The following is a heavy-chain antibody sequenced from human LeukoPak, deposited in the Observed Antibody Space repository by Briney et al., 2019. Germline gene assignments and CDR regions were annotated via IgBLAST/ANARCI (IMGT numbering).Heavy chain of an antibody. Sequence: SETLSLTCTVSGDSVSSSSSYCGGIRQPPGKGLEFIGSMYYSGNTYYNSSLKSRVTISVDTSKNQLSLKLSSVTAADTAVYFCVRHPPYYFDSIARWGQGTLVTVSS. CDR3: VRHPPYYFDSIAR. CDR2: MYYSGNT. D-gene: IGHD3-22*01. V-gene: IGHV4-39*01. CDR1: GDSVSSSSSY. J-gene: IGHJ4*02.